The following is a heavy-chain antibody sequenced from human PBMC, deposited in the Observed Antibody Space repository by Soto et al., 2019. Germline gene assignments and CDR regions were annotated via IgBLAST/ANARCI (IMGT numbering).Heavy chain of an antibody. Sequence: GESLKISCKGSGYSFTSYWIGWVRQMPGKGLEWMGIIYPGDSDTRYSPTFQGQVTISADKSISTAYLQWSSLKASDTAMYYCARGRRYDYVWGCYRPDNWFAPWGQRTLVTVSS. V-gene: IGHV5-51*01. CDR3: ARGRRYDYVWGCYRPDNWFAP. CDR1: GYSFTSYW. CDR2: IYPGDSDT. D-gene: IGHD3-16*02. J-gene: IGHJ5*02.